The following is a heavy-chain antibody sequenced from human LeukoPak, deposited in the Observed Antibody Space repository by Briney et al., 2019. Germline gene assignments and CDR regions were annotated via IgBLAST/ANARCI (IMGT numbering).Heavy chain of an antibody. CDR1: GGYVSSIGYY. CDR2: IYYSGST. J-gene: IGHJ6*03. CDR3: AREDRQQLVRYYMDV. D-gene: IGHD6-13*01. Sequence: SWLTLSLPCTITGGYVSSIGYYGRRIRKPQGKGLEWIGSIYYSGSTYYNPSLKSRVTISVDTSKNQFSLKLSSVTAADTAVYYCAREDRQQLVRYYMDVWGKGTTVTVSS. V-gene: IGHV4-39*07.